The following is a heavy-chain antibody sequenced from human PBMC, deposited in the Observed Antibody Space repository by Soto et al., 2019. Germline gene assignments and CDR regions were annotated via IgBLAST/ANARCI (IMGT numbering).Heavy chain of an antibody. V-gene: IGHV1-18*01. CDR1: GCTFCSSG. CDR2: ISAYNGDT. CDR3: ARDRWLQPDY. J-gene: IGHJ4*02. Sequence: GAPVEGSCEGSGCTFCSSGLWPVRQAPGQGLGWMGWISAYNGDTNYAQKLQGRVTMTTDTSTSTAYMELRSLRSDDTAVDYCARDRWLQPDYWGQGTLVPVSS. D-gene: IGHD5-12*01.